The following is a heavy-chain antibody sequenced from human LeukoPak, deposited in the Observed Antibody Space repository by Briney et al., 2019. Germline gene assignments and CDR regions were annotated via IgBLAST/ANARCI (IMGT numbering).Heavy chain of an antibody. Sequence: GGSLSLSCAASGFTFSTYWMSWARQAPGKGLEWVANIKQDESEKYYMDSVKGRFTISRDNAKNSLYLQMTSLRPEDTAVYYCSRSPDFWSALDFWGQGTLVAVSS. D-gene: IGHD3-3*01. CDR1: GFTFSTYW. V-gene: IGHV3-7*03. J-gene: IGHJ4*02. CDR2: IKQDESEK. CDR3: SRSPDFWSALDF.